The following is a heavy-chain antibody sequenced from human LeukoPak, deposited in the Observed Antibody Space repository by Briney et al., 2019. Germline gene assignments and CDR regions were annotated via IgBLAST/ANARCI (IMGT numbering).Heavy chain of an antibody. CDR1: GLTFSSYA. CDR2: IRGSGSNT. CDR3: AKHITVARSSHYIDY. J-gene: IGHJ4*02. V-gene: IGHV3-23*01. D-gene: IGHD4-11*01. Sequence: GGSLRLSCVVSGLTFSSYAMSWVRQAPGKGPEWVSAIRGSGSNTYYADSVKGRFSISRDNFANTLYLQMNSLRADDTAVYYCAKHITVARSSHYIDYWGQGTLVTVSS.